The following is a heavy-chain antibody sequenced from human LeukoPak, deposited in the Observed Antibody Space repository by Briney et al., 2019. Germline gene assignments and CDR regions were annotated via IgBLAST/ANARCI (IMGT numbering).Heavy chain of an antibody. CDR2: ISGSGGST. CDR3: ASSSRSGWHH. Sequence: AGGSLRLSCAASGFTFSSYAMSWVRQAPGKGLEWVSAISGSGGSTYYADSVKGRFTISRDNSKNTLYLQMNSLRAEDTAVYYCASSSRSGWHHWGQGTLVTVSS. CDR1: GFTFSSYA. J-gene: IGHJ4*02. D-gene: IGHD6-19*01. V-gene: IGHV3-23*01.